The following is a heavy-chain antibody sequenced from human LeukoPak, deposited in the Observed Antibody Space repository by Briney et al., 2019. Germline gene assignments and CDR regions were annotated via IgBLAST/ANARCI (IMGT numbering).Heavy chain of an antibody. Sequence: GASVKVSCKASGYTFTGYYMHWVRQAPGQGLEWMGWINPNSGGTNYAQKFQGRVTMTRDTSISTAYVELSRLRSDDTAVYYCARDLWEPYLGPNDAFDIWGQGTMVTVSS. V-gene: IGHV1-2*02. CDR3: ARDLWEPYLGPNDAFDI. CDR1: GYTFTGYY. J-gene: IGHJ3*02. D-gene: IGHD1-26*01. CDR2: INPNSGGT.